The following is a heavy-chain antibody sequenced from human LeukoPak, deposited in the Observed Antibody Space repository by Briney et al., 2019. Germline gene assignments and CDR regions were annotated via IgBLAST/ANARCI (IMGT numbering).Heavy chain of an antibody. Sequence: GGSLRLSCAASGFTFSSYAMSWVRQAPGKGLEWVSAISGSGGSTYYADSVKGRFTISRDNSKNTLYLQMNSLRAEDTAVYYCARGFVATMRGALDYWGQGTLVTVSS. V-gene: IGHV3-23*01. J-gene: IGHJ4*02. D-gene: IGHD5-12*01. CDR3: ARGFVATMRGALDY. CDR1: GFTFSSYA. CDR2: ISGSGGST.